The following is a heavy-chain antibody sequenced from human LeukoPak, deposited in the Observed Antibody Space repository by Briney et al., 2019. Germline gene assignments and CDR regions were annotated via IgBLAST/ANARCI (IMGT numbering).Heavy chain of an antibody. CDR2: IYSSGST. CDR1: GFTVSSNY. J-gene: IGHJ4*02. CDR3: ARDLGARFES. D-gene: IGHD3-16*01. Sequence: GSLRLSCAASGFTVSSNYMSWVRQAPGKGLEWIGRIYSSGSTNYNPSLKSRLTMTVDTSKNQFSLKLSSVTTSDTALYYCARDLGARFESWGQGILVTVSS. V-gene: IGHV4-4*07.